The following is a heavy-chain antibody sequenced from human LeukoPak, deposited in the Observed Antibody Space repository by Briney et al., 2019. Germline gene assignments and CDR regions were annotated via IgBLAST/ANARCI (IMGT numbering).Heavy chain of an antibody. CDR1: GFTFSSYA. D-gene: IGHD3-22*01. Sequence: GGSLRLSCAASGFTFSSYAMSWVRQAPGKGLEWVSSISGSGGSTYYADSVKGRFTISRDNSKNTLYLQMNSLRAEDTAVYYCAKISTKYYYDSSGYPPHWGQGTLVTVSS. J-gene: IGHJ4*02. CDR2: ISGSGGST. V-gene: IGHV3-23*01. CDR3: AKISTKYYYDSSGYPPH.